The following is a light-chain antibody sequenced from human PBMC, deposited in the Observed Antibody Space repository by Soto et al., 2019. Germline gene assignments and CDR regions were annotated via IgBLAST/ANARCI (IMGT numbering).Light chain of an antibody. CDR1: QAVSSIY. CDR2: GAS. J-gene: IGKJ3*01. Sequence: EIVLTQSPGPLSLSPGERATLSCRASQAVSSIYLAWYQQKPGQAPRILIYGASTRATGIPDRLSGGGSETDLDLTISSLEAEDFAVYYCQQYGTSPFTFGPGTKVDIK. CDR3: QQYGTSPFT. V-gene: IGKV3-20*01.